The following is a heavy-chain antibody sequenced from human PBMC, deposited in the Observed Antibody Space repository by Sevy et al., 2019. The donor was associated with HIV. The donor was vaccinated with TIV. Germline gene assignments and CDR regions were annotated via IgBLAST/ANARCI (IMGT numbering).Heavy chain of an antibody. V-gene: IGHV3-11*01. CDR1: GFTFSDYN. Sequence: GGSLRLSCAASGFTFSDYNMIWIRQAPGRGLEWISYIRSTGDTIYYADSVKGRFTISRDNAKNSLYLQMNSLTAGDPAVYYCARVFGIGIVGATPDYWGQGTLVTVSS. D-gene: IGHD1-26*01. CDR2: IRSTGDTI. CDR3: ARVFGIGIVGATPDY. J-gene: IGHJ4*02.